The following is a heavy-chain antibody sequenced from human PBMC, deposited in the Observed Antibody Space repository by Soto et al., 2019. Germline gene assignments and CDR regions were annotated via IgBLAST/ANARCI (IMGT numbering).Heavy chain of an antibody. CDR3: ARVVPLPRYSYGTYYFDY. Sequence: GASVKVSCKASGGTFSSYAISWVRQAPGQGLEWMGGIIPIFGTANYAQKFQGRVTITADESTSTAYMELSSLRSEDTAVYYCARVVPLPRYSYGTYYFDYWGQGTLVTVSS. V-gene: IGHV1-69*13. J-gene: IGHJ4*02. CDR1: GGTFSSYA. CDR2: IIPIFGTA. D-gene: IGHD5-18*01.